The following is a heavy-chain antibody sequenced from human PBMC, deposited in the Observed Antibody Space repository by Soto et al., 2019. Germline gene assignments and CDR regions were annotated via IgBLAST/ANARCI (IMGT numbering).Heavy chain of an antibody. J-gene: IGHJ6*03. CDR3: AKGGGTVTYYYYYYMDV. V-gene: IGHV3-23*01. D-gene: IGHD4-4*01. CDR2: ISGSGGST. Sequence: GGSLRLSCAASGFTFSSYAMSWVRQAPGKGLEWVSAISGSGGSTYYADSVKGRFTISRDNSKNTLYLQMNSLRAEDTAVYYCAKGGGTVTYYYYYYMDVWGKGTTVTVSS. CDR1: GFTFSSYA.